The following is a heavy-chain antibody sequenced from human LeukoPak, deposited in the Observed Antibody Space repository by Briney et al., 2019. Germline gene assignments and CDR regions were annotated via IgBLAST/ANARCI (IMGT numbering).Heavy chain of an antibody. Sequence: GGSLRLSCAASGFTFSSHWMTWFRQAPGTGLQWVANIKQDGREKYYVDSVKGRFTISRDNGKNSLYLEMNSMRAEDTAVYYCARGGSMRVDPRPSDYWGQGTLVTVSS. CDR1: GFTFSSHW. CDR2: IKQDGREK. CDR3: ARGGSMRVDPRPSDY. V-gene: IGHV3-7*01. J-gene: IGHJ4*02. D-gene: IGHD3-22*01.